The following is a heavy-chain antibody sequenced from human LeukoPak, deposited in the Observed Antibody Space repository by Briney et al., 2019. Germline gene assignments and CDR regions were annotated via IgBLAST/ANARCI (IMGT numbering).Heavy chain of an antibody. D-gene: IGHD5-12*01. J-gene: IGHJ3*02. V-gene: IGHV4-39*01. CDR1: GGSISSSGYY. CDR2: IYFTGST. CDR3: ARLAYSGYDFDGSDI. Sequence: SETLSLTCSVSGGSISSSGYYWGWIRQPPGKGLEWIGSIYFTGSTYYNPSLKSRVTISVATSKNQFSLKLSSVTAADTAVYYCARLAYSGYDFDGSDIWGQGTRVTVSS.